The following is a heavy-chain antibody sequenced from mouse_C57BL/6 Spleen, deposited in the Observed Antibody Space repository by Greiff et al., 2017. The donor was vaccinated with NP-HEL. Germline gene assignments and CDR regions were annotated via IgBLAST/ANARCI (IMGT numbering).Heavy chain of an antibody. J-gene: IGHJ4*01. CDR2: IWGGGST. CDR1: GFSLTSYG. Sequence: VKVEESGPGLVAPSQSLSITCTVSGFSLTSYGVDWVRQPPGKGLEWLGVIWGGGSTNYNSALMSRLSISKDNSKSQVFLKMNSLQTDDTAMYYCAKRDYYYGSSVYYAMDYWGQGTSVTVSS. CDR3: AKRDYYYGSSVYYAMDY. V-gene: IGHV2-9*01. D-gene: IGHD1-1*01.